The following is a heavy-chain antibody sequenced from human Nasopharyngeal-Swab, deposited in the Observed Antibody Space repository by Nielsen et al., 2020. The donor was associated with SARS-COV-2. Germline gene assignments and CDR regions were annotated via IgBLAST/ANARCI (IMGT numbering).Heavy chain of an antibody. J-gene: IGHJ4*02. Sequence: SGPTLVKPTQTLTLTCTFSGFSLSTSGVGVGWIRQPPGKALEWLALIYWDDDKRYSPSLKSRLTITKDTSKNQVDLTMTNMDPVDTATYYCAHRLAAYSGPYFDYWGQGTLVTVSS. CDR1: GFSLSTSGVG. CDR2: IYWDDDK. CDR3: AHRLAAYSGPYFDY. V-gene: IGHV2-5*02. D-gene: IGHD2-15*01.